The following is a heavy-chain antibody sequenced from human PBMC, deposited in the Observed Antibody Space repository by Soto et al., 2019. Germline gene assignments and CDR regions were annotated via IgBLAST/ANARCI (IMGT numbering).Heavy chain of an antibody. CDR2: ISAYNGNT. V-gene: IGHV1-18*04. CDR1: GYTFTSYG. D-gene: IGHD6-19*01. J-gene: IGHJ4*02. CDR3: ARETGREEWLGYNLDY. Sequence: SSVKVSCKASGYTFTSYGISWVRQAPGQGLEWMGWISAYNGNTNYAQKLQGRVTMTADTSTSTAYMELRSLRSDDTAVYYCARETGREEWLGYNLDYWGQGTRVTVSS.